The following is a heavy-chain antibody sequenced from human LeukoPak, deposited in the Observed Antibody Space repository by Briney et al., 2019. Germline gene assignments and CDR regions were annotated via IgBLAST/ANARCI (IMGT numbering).Heavy chain of an antibody. J-gene: IGHJ5*02. CDR3: ARVRMRNWFDP. Sequence: SETLSLTCTVSGGSISSHTYYWGWIRQPPGKGLEWIGNIYYSGSTYYNPSLKSRVTISVDTSNNQFTLKLSSVTAADTAVYYCARVRMRNWFDPWGQGTLVTVPS. D-gene: IGHD2/OR15-2a*01. CDR2: IYYSGST. CDR1: GGSISSHTYY. V-gene: IGHV4-39*06.